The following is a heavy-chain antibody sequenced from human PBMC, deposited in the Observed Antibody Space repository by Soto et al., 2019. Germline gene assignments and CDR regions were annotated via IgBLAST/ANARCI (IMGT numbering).Heavy chain of an antibody. CDR1: GGTFSSYA. V-gene: IGHV1-69*12. CDR3: ARESRYCSGGSCYFLPGIDY. D-gene: IGHD2-15*01. J-gene: IGHJ4*02. CDR2: IIPIVGTA. Sequence: QVQLVQSGAEVKKPGSSVKVSCKASGGTFSSYAISWVRQAPGQGLEWMGGIIPIVGTANYAQKFQGSVTIAADESRSTAYIELSSLRSEDTAVYYCARESRYCSGGSCYFLPGIDYWGQGTLVTVSS.